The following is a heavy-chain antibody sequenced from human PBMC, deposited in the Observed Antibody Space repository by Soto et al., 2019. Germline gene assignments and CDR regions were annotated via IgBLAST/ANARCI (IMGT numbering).Heavy chain of an antibody. D-gene: IGHD6-19*01. CDR2: ISAYNGKT. J-gene: IGHJ5*02. V-gene: IGHV1-18*01. CDR1: GYTFTCYG. Sequence: ASVEVSCKASGYTFTCYGISWVRQAPGQGLEWMGWISAYNGKTNYAQKLQGRVTMTTDTSTSTAYMELRSMRSDDTAVYYCARDSSDSSGWYNWFDPWGQGSMVTV. CDR3: ARDSSDSSGWYNWFDP.